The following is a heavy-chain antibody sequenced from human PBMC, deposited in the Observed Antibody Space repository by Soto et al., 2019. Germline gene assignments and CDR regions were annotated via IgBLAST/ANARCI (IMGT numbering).Heavy chain of an antibody. D-gene: IGHD2-21*01. V-gene: IGHV4-39*01. CDR2: IFYSGST. CDR1: GGSISNTNYY. Sequence: SETLSLTCIVSGGSISNTNYYWGWIRQPPGKGLEWIGSIFYSGSTYYKLSLKSRVTISVDTSKNQFSLKLSSVTAADTALYYCARHFSLCDQPSSGFDPCGQGTLVTVSS. CDR3: ARHFSLCDQPSSGFDP. J-gene: IGHJ5*02.